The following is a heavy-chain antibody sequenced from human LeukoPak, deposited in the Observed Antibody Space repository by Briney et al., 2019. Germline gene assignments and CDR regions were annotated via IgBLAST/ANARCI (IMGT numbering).Heavy chain of an antibody. CDR2: VYYSGST. CDR1: GGSVSSGSYY. J-gene: IGHJ2*01. CDR3: ARENTVVTPWYFDL. D-gene: IGHD4-23*01. Sequence: SETLSLTCTVSGGSVSSGSYYWSWIRQPPGKGLEWIGYVYYSGSTNYNPSLKSRVTISVDTSKNQFSLKLTSVTAADTAVYYCARENTVVTPWYFDLWGRGTLVTVSS. V-gene: IGHV4-61*01.